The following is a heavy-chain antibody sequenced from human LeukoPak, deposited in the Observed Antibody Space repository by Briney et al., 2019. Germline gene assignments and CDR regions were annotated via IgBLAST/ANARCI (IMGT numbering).Heavy chain of an antibody. CDR2: INHSGST. V-gene: IGHV4-34*01. J-gene: IGHJ6*03. CDR3: ARGPNRYCSGGSCYSPGMDV. CDR1: GGSFSGYY. D-gene: IGHD2-15*01. Sequence: PSETLSLTCAVYGGSFSGYYWSWIRQPPGKGLEWIGEINHSGSTNYNPPLKSRVTISVDTSKNQFSLKLSSVTAADTAVYYCARGPNRYCSGGSCYSPGMDVWGKGTTVTVSS.